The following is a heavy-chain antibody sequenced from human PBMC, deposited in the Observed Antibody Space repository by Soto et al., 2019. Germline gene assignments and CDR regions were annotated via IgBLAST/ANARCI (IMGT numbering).Heavy chain of an antibody. CDR3: ARGLGP. Sequence: PSETLSLTCTVSGDSISSLYWSWIRQPPGKGLEWIGYIYYSGSIYYNPSLKSRVTISVDRSKNQFSLKLSSVTAADTAVYYCARGLGPWGQGTLVTVSS. J-gene: IGHJ5*02. CDR2: IYYSGSI. V-gene: IGHV4-59*12. D-gene: IGHD3-10*01. CDR1: GDSISSLY.